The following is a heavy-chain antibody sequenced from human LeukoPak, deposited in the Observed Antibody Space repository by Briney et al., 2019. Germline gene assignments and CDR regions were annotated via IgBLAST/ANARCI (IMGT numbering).Heavy chain of an antibody. CDR3: ARVSRVTARFDY. CDR2: INPNSGGT. CDR1: GYTFTGYY. J-gene: IGHJ4*02. Sequence: ASVKVSCKASGYTFTGYYMHWVRQAPGQVLEWMGWINPNSGGTNYAQKFQGRVTMTRDTSISTAYMELSRLRSGDTAVYYCARVSRVTARFDYWGQGTLVTVSS. V-gene: IGHV1-2*02. D-gene: IGHD2-21*02.